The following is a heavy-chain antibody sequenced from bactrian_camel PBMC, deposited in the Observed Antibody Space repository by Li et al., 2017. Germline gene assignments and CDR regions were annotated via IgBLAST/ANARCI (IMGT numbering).Heavy chain of an antibody. CDR1: GYTVRGYIVY. J-gene: IGHJ4*01. Sequence: DVQLVESGGGSVQAGGSLRLSCADSGYTVRGYIVYMGWFRQPPGKEREGVAGIESDGSTSYANSVKGRFTISQDKSNGTVYLHMTDVKPEDTAMYYCAADSRPTIRCWDYDPYEYNNWGQGTQVTVS. CDR3: AADSRPTIRCWDYDPYEYNN. CDR2: IESDGST. V-gene: IGHV3S10*01. D-gene: IGHD4*01.